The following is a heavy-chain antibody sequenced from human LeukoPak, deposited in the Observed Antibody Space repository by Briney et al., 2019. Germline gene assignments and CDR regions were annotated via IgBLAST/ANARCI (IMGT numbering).Heavy chain of an antibody. V-gene: IGHV3-23*01. CDR2: ISASADST. D-gene: IGHD3-22*01. CDR3: AKDPYYDSSGYYSYFDY. J-gene: IGHJ4*02. CDR1: GFSSRSYA. Sequence: PGGSLRLSCAASGFSSRSYAMSWVRQAPGKGLEWVSAISASADSTYYADFVKGRLTISRGNSKNTLYLQMNRLRAEDTAVYYCAKDPYYDSSGYYSYFDYWGQGILVTVSS.